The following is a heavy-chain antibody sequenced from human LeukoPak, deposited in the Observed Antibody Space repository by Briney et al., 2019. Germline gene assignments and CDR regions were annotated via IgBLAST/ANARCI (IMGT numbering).Heavy chain of an antibody. Sequence: ASVKVTCKASGYTFTSYGISWVRQAPGQGLEWMGWISAYNGNTNYAQKHQGRVTMTTDTSTSTAYMELRSLRSDDTAVYYCARTRGSHISMAYLDYWGQGTLVTVSS. J-gene: IGHJ4*02. V-gene: IGHV1-18*01. D-gene: IGHD2/OR15-2a*01. CDR3: ARTRGSHISMAYLDY. CDR1: GYTFTSYG. CDR2: ISAYNGNT.